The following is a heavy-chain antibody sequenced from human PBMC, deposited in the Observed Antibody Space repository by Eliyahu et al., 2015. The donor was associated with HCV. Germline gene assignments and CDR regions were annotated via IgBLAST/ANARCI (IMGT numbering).Heavy chain of an antibody. CDR3: AREPYCIGDRCYSDWYFDL. Sequence: QVQLQQWGAGLLKPSETLSLTCAVYGGSFSGSXWXWIXQPPGKGLXWIGXINHSGSTYYSPSLKSRVTISRDTSKNQFSLKLSSVTAADTAVYYCAREPYCIGDRCYSDWYFDLWGRGTLVIVSS. CDR1: GGSFSGSX. CDR2: INHSGST. V-gene: IGHV4-34*01. D-gene: IGHD2-15*01. J-gene: IGHJ2*01.